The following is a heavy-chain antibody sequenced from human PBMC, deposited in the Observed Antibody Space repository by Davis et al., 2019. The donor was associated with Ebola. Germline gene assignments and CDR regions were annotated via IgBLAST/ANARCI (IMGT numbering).Heavy chain of an antibody. CDR3: AKGDIVVVPAAWISMDV. Sequence: GESLKISCAASGFTFSSYAMSWVRQAPGKGLEWVSAISGSGGSTYYADSVKGRFTISRDNSKNTLYLQMNSLRAEDTAVYYCAKGDIVVVPAAWISMDVWGQGTTVTVSS. J-gene: IGHJ6*02. CDR2: ISGSGGST. V-gene: IGHV3-23*01. CDR1: GFTFSSYA. D-gene: IGHD2-2*01.